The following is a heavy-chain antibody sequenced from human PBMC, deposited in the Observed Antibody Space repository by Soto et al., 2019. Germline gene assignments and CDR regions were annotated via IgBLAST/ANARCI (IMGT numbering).Heavy chain of an antibody. V-gene: IGHV4-31*03. CDR3: ARGIAPDGDILYSKYYFDY. Sequence: QVQLQESGPGLVKPSQTLSLTCTVSGGSISSGGYYWSWIRQHPGKGLEWIGYIYYSGSTYYNPSLKSRVTISVDTSKNQFSLKLSSVTAADTAVYYCARGIAPDGDILYSKYYFDYWGQGTLVTVSS. J-gene: IGHJ4*02. CDR1: GGSISSGGYY. D-gene: IGHD3-9*01. CDR2: IYYSGST.